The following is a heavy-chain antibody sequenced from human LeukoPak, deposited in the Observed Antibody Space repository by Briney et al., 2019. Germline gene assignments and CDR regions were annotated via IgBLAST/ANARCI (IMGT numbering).Heavy chain of an antibody. Sequence: PGGSLRLSCAGSGFTFSSYWMHWVRQAPGKGLEWAAVIWYDASNKYYADSVKGRFTISRDNSKNTLYLQMNSLRDDDMAVYYCVRGVGVSRFNYLDSWGQGTLVIVSS. CDR3: VRGVGVSRFNYLDS. CDR1: GFTFSSYW. D-gene: IGHD6-13*01. CDR2: IWYDASNK. V-gene: IGHV3-33*08. J-gene: IGHJ4*02.